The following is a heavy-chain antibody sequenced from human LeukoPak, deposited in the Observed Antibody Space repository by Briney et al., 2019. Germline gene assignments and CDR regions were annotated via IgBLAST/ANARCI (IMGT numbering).Heavy chain of an antibody. CDR3: AKDRKWLGYYYYGMDV. J-gene: IGHJ6*02. V-gene: IGHV3-30*18. D-gene: IGHD6-19*01. CDR2: ISYDGSNK. Sequence: GGSLRLSCAASGFTFSSYGMHWVRQAPGKGLEWVAVISYDGSNKYYADSVKDRFTISRDNSKNTLYLQMNSLRAEDTAVYYCAKDRKWLGYYYYGMDVWGQGTTVTVSS. CDR1: GFTFSSYG.